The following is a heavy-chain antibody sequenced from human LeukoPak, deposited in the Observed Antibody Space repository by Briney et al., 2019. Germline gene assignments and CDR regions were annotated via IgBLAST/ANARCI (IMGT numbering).Heavy chain of an antibody. Sequence: PSETLSLTCTVSGGSISSYYWSWIRQPPGKGLEWIGYIYTSGSTNYNPSLKSRVTISVDTSKNQFSLKLSSVTAADTAVYYCATDSCSSTSCRKKFDYWGQGALVTVSS. D-gene: IGHD2-2*01. J-gene: IGHJ4*02. V-gene: IGHV4-4*09. CDR1: GGSISSYY. CDR2: IYTSGST. CDR3: ATDSCSSTSCRKKFDY.